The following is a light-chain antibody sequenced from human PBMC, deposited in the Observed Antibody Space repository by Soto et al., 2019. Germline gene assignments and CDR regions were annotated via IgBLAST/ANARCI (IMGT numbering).Light chain of an antibody. V-gene: IGKV1-5*03. CDR2: KAS. CDR3: QHYNSSSEA. Sequence: DIQITQSPSTLCGSVGDRVTITCRASQTIRSWLAWYQQQQGKAPKLLIYKASTLTSGVPSRFSGMRSGTESTLTLSRLQPDDFETYYCQHYNSSSEAFGQGTKVDIK. J-gene: IGKJ1*01. CDR1: QTIRSW.